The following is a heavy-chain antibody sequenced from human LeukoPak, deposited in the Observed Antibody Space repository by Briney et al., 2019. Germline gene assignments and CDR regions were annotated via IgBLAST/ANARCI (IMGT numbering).Heavy chain of an antibody. D-gene: IGHD3-3*01. CDR3: ARAFWSGYSFYYMDV. CDR2: INPNSGGT. J-gene: IGHJ6*03. V-gene: IGHV1-2*02. Sequence: ASVKVSCKASGYTFTGYYMHWVRQAPGQGLEWMGWINPNSGGTNYAQKFQSRVTMTRDTSISTAYMELSRLRSDDTAVYYCARAFWSGYSFYYMDVWGKGTTVTVSS. CDR1: GYTFTGYY.